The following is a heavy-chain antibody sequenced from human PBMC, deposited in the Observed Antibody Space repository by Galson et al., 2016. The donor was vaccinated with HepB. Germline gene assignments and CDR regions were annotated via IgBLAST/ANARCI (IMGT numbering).Heavy chain of an antibody. V-gene: IGHV4-59*11. J-gene: IGHJ3*01. CDR3: ARDSYFDSSGYFYDVFDS. Sequence: SETLSLTCNVSGGSIRNHYWSWIRQPPGKSLEWIGYIYHSGRTNSNPSLKSRVTISIDTSKNQFSLKLNSVTAADTAAYYCARDSYFDSSGYFYDVFDSWGQGTMVTVSS. D-gene: IGHD3-22*01. CDR2: IYHSGRT. CDR1: GGSIRNHY.